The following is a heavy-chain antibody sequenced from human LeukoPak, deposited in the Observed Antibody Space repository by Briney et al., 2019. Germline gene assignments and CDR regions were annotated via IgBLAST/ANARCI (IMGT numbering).Heavy chain of an antibody. CDR3: ARATEMIVVVITEPLDY. Sequence: GGSLRLSCAASGFTFSNYAMHWVRQAPGKGLEWVAVISYDGSTKDHADSVKGRFTISRDNSKNTLYLQMNSLRAEDTAVYYCARATEMIVVVITEPLDYWGQGTLVTVSS. J-gene: IGHJ4*02. CDR2: ISYDGSTK. CDR1: GFTFSNYA. D-gene: IGHD3-22*01. V-gene: IGHV3-30-3*01.